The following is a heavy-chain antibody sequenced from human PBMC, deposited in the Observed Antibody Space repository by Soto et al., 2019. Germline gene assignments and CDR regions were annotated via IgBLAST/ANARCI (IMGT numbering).Heavy chain of an antibody. V-gene: IGHV3-30*18. Sequence: QVQLVESGGGVVQPGRSLRLSCAASGSTCSSYGMHWVRQAPGKGLEWVAVISYDGSNKYYADSVKGRFTISRDNSKNTLYLQMNSLRAEDTAVYYCAKDADLGPISPVIYGMDVWGQGTTVTVSS. CDR3: AKDADLGPISPVIYGMDV. CDR1: GSTCSSYG. CDR2: ISYDGSNK. J-gene: IGHJ6*02. D-gene: IGHD2-21*01.